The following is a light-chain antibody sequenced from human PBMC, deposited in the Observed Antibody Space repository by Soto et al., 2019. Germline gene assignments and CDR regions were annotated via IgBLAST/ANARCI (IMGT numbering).Light chain of an antibody. CDR1: SGHSSYI. CDR3: ETWDFNTRV. Sequence: QLVLTQSSSASASLGSSVKLTCTLSSGHSSYIIAWHQQQPGKAPRYLMKLEGSGSYNKGSGVPDHFSGSSSGADRYLTISNLQFEDEADYYCETWDFNTRVFGGGTKLTVL. CDR2: LEGSGSY. J-gene: IGLJ3*02. V-gene: IGLV4-60*02.